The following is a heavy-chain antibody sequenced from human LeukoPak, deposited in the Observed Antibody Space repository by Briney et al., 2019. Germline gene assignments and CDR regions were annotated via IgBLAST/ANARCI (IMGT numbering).Heavy chain of an antibody. CDR3: ARDEGGWEHFDY. J-gene: IGHJ4*02. CDR1: GGSISSYY. Sequence: SETLSLTCTVSGGSISSYYWGWIRQPPGKGLEWIGFIYYSGSTNYNPSLKSRVTISVDTSKNQFSLKLSSVTAADTAVYYCARDEGGWEHFDYWGQGTLVTVSS. CDR2: IYYSGST. D-gene: IGHD1-26*01. V-gene: IGHV4-59*01.